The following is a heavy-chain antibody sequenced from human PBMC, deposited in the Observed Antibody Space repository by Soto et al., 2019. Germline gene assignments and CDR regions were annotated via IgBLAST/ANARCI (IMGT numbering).Heavy chain of an antibody. CDR1: GYSVSSSDYC. Sequence: SETLSLTCSVSGYSVSSSDYCWAWIRQPPGKGLEWIGSMFYSGLTYYNPSLKSRVTLSVDTSKNQFSVRLNSVTAADTAVYYCAPLSVSLSGPYGIHVWGQGTTVTVSS. V-gene: IGHV4-39*01. CDR3: APLSVSLSGPYGIHV. J-gene: IGHJ6*02. D-gene: IGHD2-15*01. CDR2: MFYSGLT.